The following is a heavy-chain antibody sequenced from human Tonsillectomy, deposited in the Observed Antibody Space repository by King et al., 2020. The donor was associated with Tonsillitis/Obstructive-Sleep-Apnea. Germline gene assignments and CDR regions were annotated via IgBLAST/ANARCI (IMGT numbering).Heavy chain of an antibody. CDR2: INWNGGST. D-gene: IGHD3-3*01. CDR3: ARAVLESVTIFGVVIPADAFDI. J-gene: IGHJ3*02. CDR1: GFTFDDYG. Sequence: VQLVESGGGVVRPGGSLRLSCAASGFTFDDYGMSWVRQAPGKGLEWVSGINWNGGSTGYADSVKGRFTISRDNAKNSLYLQMNSLRAEDTALYYCARAVLESVTIFGVVIPADAFDIWGQGTMVTVSS. V-gene: IGHV3-20*04.